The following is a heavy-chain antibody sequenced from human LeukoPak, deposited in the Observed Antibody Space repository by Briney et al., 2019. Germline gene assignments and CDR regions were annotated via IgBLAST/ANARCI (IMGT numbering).Heavy chain of an antibody. D-gene: IGHD2-2*01. CDR2: IKQDGSEK. J-gene: IGHJ6*02. V-gene: IGHV3-7*01. Sequence: PGGSLRLSCAASGFTFGSYWMSWVRQAPGKGLEWVANIKQDGSEKYYVDSVKGRFTISRDNAKNSLYLQMNSLRAEDTAVYYCARDHSYCSSTSCYVSYYYYYGMDVWGQGTTVTVSS. CDR3: ARDHSYCSSTSCYVSYYYYYGMDV. CDR1: GFTFGSYW.